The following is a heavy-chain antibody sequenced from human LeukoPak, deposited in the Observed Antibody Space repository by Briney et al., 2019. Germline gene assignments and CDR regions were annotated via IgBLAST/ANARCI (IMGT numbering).Heavy chain of an antibody. J-gene: IGHJ6*02. D-gene: IGHD1-1*01. CDR3: ARVGGTNYYYYGMDV. CDR2: IYYSGST. CDR1: GGSVSSGSYY. Sequence: KPSETPSLTCTVSGGSVSSGSYYWSWIRQPPGKGLEWIGYIYYSGSTNYNPSLKSRVTISVDTSKNQFSLKLSSVAAADTAVYYCARVGGTNYYYYGMDVWGQGTTVTVSS. V-gene: IGHV4-61*01.